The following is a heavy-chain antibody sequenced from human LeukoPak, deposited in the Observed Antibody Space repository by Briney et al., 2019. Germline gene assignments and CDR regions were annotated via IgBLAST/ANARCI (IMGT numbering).Heavy chain of an antibody. Sequence: SETLSLTCAVSGGSISSSNWWSWVRQPPGKALEWIGEIHQGGTTNYNPSLKSRVTITIDKSKNRLSLSLSSVTAADTAVYYCGGYYFDSGGYYPGDYWGQGSLVTVSS. V-gene: IGHV4-4*02. D-gene: IGHD3-22*01. CDR2: IHQGGTT. CDR3: GGYYFDSGGYYPGDY. CDR1: GGSISSSNW. J-gene: IGHJ4*02.